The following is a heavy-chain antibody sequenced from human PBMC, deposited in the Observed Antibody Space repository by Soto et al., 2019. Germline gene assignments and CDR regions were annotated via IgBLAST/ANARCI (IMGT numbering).Heavy chain of an antibody. J-gene: IGHJ4*02. CDR3: AREGYCISTSCYAPYFDY. CDR2: ISYDGSNK. Sequence: QVQLVESGGGVVQPGRSLRLSCAASGFTFSSYAMHWVRQAPGKGLEWVAVISYDGSNKYYADSVKGRFTISRDNSKNTLYLQMNSLRAEDTAVYYRAREGYCISTSCYAPYFDYWGQGTLVTVSS. D-gene: IGHD2-2*01. V-gene: IGHV3-30-3*01. CDR1: GFTFSSYA.